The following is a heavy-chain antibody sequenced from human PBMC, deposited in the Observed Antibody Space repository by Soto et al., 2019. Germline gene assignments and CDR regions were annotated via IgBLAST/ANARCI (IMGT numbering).Heavy chain of an antibody. CDR2: ISAYNGNT. CDR3: AREGPPRYYDFWSGYYSSYYYGMDV. D-gene: IGHD3-3*01. Sequence: GASVKVSCKASGYTFTSYGISWVRQAPGQGLEWMGWISAYNGNTNYAQKLQGRVTMTTDTSTSTAYMELRSLRSDDTAVYYCAREGPPRYYDFWSGYYSSYYYGMDVWGQGTTVTVSS. V-gene: IGHV1-18*01. CDR1: GYTFTSYG. J-gene: IGHJ6*02.